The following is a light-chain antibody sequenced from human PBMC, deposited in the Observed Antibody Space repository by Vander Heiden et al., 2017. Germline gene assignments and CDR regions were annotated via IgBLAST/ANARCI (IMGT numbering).Light chain of an antibody. Sequence: EIVLTQSPATLSLSPGERATLSCRASQSVSSYLAWYQQKPGQAPRLLIYDASNRATVIPARFSGSGYGTDFTLTISSREPEDFAVYYCQQRSNWPPYTFGQGTKMEIK. CDR3: QQRSNWPPYT. CDR1: QSVSSY. J-gene: IGKJ2*01. V-gene: IGKV3-11*01. CDR2: DAS.